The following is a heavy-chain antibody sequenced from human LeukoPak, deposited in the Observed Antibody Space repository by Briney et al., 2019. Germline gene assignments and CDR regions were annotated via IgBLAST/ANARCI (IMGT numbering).Heavy chain of an antibody. CDR2: ISSSSSYI. J-gene: IGHJ3*02. V-gene: IGHV3-21*01. Sequence: GGSLRLSCAASGFTFSSYSMNWVRQAPGKGLEWVSSISSSSSYIYYADSVKGRFTISRDNAKNSLYLQMNSLRAEDTAVYYCARESVREAIAFDIWGQGTMVTVSS. D-gene: IGHD3-10*02. CDR3: ARESVREAIAFDI. CDR1: GFTFSSYS.